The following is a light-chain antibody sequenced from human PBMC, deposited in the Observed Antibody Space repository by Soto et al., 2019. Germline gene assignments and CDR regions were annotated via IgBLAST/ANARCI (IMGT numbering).Light chain of an antibody. CDR3: QQYGTSPLT. CDR1: QSVSSSY. V-gene: IGKV3-20*01. J-gene: IGKJ4*01. CDR2: GAS. Sequence: EIVMTQSPATLSVSPGERATLSCRASQSVSSSYLAWYQQKPGQAPRLLISGASSRTTGIPDRFSGSGSGTDFTLTITGLVPEDFAVYYCQQYGTSPLTFGGGTKVDIK.